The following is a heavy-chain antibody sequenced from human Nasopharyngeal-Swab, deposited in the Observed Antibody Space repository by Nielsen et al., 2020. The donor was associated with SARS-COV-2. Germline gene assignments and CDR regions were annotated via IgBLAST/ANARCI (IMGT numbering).Heavy chain of an antibody. CDR1: GGTFSSYA. Sequence: SVKVSCKASGGTFSSYAISWVRQAPGQGLEWMGGIIPILDTANYAQKFQGRVTITADKSTSAAYMELSSLRSEDTAVYYCARAPGGIQLWLPYRDAFDIWGQGTMVTVSS. CDR2: IIPILDTA. J-gene: IGHJ3*02. CDR3: ARAPGGIQLWLPYRDAFDI. D-gene: IGHD5-18*01. V-gene: IGHV1-69*10.